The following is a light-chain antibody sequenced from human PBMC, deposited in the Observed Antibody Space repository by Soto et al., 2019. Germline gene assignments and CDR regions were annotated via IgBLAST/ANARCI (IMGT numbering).Light chain of an antibody. Sequence: EIVMTQSPATLAVSPWERATLSCVASQSVSSSLACYQQKPGQAPRLLIYSASTRATGIPARFSGSGSGTEFTLTISSLQSEDFAVYYCQQYNNWPPITFGQGTRLENK. CDR1: QSVSSS. CDR3: QQYNNWPPIT. J-gene: IGKJ5*01. V-gene: IGKV3-15*01. CDR2: SAS.